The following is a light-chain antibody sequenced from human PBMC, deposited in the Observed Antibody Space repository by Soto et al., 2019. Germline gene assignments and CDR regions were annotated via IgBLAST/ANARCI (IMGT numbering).Light chain of an antibody. CDR1: QSVSSN. CDR3: QHYNNWPRT. V-gene: IGKV3-15*01. Sequence: EIVMTQSPATLSVSPGGRATLSCRASQSVSSNLAWYQQEPGQAPRLLIYGASTRATGIPARFSGSGSGTEFTLTISSLQSEDFAVYYCQHYNNWPRTFGQGTKVEIK. J-gene: IGKJ1*01. CDR2: GAS.